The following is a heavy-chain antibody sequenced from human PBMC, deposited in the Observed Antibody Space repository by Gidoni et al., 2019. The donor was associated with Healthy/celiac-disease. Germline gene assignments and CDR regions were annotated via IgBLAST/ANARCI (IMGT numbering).Heavy chain of an antibody. V-gene: IGHV4-34*01. CDR1: GGSFSGYY. CDR3: ARGRYCSGGSCYRWYFDL. CDR2: INHSGST. Sequence: QVQLQPWGAGLLKPSETLSLTCAVYGGSFSGYYWSWLRQPPGKGLEWIGEINHSGSTNYDPSLKSRVTISVDTSKNQFSLKLSSVTAADTAVYYCARGRYCSGGSCYRWYFDLWGRGTLVTVSS. J-gene: IGHJ2*01. D-gene: IGHD2-15*01.